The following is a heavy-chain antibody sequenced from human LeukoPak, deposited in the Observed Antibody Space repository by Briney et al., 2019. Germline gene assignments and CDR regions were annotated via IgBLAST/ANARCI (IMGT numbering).Heavy chain of an antibody. Sequence: GGSLRLSCAASGFTFSSYAMSWVRQAPGKGLEWVSAISGSGGSTYYADSVKGRFTITRDNSKNTLYLQMNSLRAEDTAVYYCARDGYEAQLDYWGQGTLVTVSS. CDR1: GFTFSSYA. CDR2: ISGSGGST. V-gene: IGHV3-23*01. CDR3: ARDGYEAQLDY. J-gene: IGHJ4*02. D-gene: IGHD6-13*01.